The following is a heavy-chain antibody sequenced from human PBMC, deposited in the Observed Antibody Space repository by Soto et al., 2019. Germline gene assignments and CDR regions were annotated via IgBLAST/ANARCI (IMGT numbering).Heavy chain of an antibody. CDR3: ARDFEDAYYDTLTGYYHNWFDP. V-gene: IGHV3-48*02. Sequence: PGGSLRLSCAACGFTFSSYSMNWVRQAPGKGLEWVSYISSSSSTIYYADSVKGRFTISRDNAKNSLYLQMNSLRDEDTAVYYCARDFEDAYYDTLTGYYHNWFDPLRHGTLVTVSS. CDR1: GFTFSSYS. D-gene: IGHD3-9*01. J-gene: IGHJ5*02. CDR2: ISSSSSTI.